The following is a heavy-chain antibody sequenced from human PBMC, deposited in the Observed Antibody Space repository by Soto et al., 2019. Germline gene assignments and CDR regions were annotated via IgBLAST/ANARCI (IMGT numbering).Heavy chain of an antibody. Sequence: SETLSLTCTVSGGSISSGGYYWSWIRQHPGKGLEWIGYIYYSGRTYYNPSLKGRVTISVDTSKNQFSLKLSSVTAADTAVYYCARIWDSSGYVSLGQGTLVTVSS. CDR3: ARIWDSSGYVS. D-gene: IGHD3-22*01. CDR2: IYYSGRT. V-gene: IGHV4-31*03. J-gene: IGHJ5*02. CDR1: GGSISSGGYY.